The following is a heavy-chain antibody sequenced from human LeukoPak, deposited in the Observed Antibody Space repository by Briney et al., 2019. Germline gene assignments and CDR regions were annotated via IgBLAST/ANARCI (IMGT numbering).Heavy chain of an antibody. V-gene: IGHV3-15*01. CDR3: TTYRYGVTYYFDY. Sequence: PGGSLRLSCAASGFXFNNAWMSWVRQVPGKGLEWVGRIKSKTDGGTIDYAAPVKGRFTISRDDSETTLYLQMNTLKTEDTAVYYCTTYRYGVTYYFDYWGQGTLVTVSS. D-gene: IGHD2-8*01. CDR1: GFXFNNAW. CDR2: IKSKTDGGTI. J-gene: IGHJ4*02.